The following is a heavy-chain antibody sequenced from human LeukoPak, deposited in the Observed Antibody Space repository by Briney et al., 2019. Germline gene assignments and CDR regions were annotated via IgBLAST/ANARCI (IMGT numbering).Heavy chain of an antibody. V-gene: IGHV3-23*01. CDR1: GFTFSSYA. J-gene: IGHJ4*02. CDR3: ATDPLLDY. Sequence: GGSLRLSCAASGFTFSSYAMSWVRQAPWKGLEWVSVITGSGGSTYYADSVKGRFTLSRDNSKNTLYLQMNSLRAEDTAVYYCATDPLLDYWGQGTLVTVSS. CDR2: ITGSGGST. D-gene: IGHD2-15*01.